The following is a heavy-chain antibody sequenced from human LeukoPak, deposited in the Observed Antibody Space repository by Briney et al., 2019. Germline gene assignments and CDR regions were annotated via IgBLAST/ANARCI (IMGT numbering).Heavy chain of an antibody. Sequence: PSETLSLTCTVSGGSISSSSYYWGWIRQPPGKGLEWIGRIYYSGSTYYNPSLNSRGTISVDTSKNQFSLKLSSVTAADTAVYYCAKETYGDSHFDYWGQGTLVTVSS. J-gene: IGHJ4*02. CDR1: GGSISSSSYY. V-gene: IGHV4-39*02. CDR3: AKETYGDSHFDY. CDR2: IYYSGST. D-gene: IGHD4-17*01.